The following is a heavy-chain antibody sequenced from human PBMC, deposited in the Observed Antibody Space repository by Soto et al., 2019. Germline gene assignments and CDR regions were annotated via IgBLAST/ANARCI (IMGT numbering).Heavy chain of an antibody. Sequence: SVKVSCKASGGTFSSYAISWVRQAPGQGLEWMGGIIPIFGTANYAQKFRGRVTITADESTSTAYMELSSLRSEDTAVYYCARGGLAAAGTDWFDPWGQGTLVTVSS. V-gene: IGHV1-69*13. CDR2: IIPIFGTA. CDR3: ARGGLAAAGTDWFDP. CDR1: GGTFSSYA. J-gene: IGHJ5*02. D-gene: IGHD6-13*01.